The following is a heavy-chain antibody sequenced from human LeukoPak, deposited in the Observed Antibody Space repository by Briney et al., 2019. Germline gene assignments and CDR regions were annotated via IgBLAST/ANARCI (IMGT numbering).Heavy chain of an antibody. J-gene: IGHJ4*02. V-gene: IGHV3-7*01. CDR1: GFPFTSHW. CDR2: ISSDGSEK. Sequence: PGGSLRLSCAASGFPFTSHWLSWFRQSPGRGLEWVAHISSDGSEKNYVDSVKGRFTISRDNARNSQFLQMNSLRAEDTAVYYCASGGGWVFFNWGQGTLVTVSS. D-gene: IGHD6-19*01. CDR3: ASGGGWVFFN.